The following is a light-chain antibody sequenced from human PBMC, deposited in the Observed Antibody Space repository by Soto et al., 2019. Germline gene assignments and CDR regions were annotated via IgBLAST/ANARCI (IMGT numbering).Light chain of an antibody. Sequence: QSVLTQPPSVSGAPGQRVTISCTGSSSNIGAGYDVHWYQQLPGTAPKLLIYGNSNRPSGVPDRFSGSKSGTSASLAITGLQDEDEADDYCQSYDSGLSGSVFGGGTKVTVL. CDR3: QSYDSGLSGSV. CDR2: GNS. CDR1: SSNIGAGYD. J-gene: IGLJ2*01. V-gene: IGLV1-40*01.